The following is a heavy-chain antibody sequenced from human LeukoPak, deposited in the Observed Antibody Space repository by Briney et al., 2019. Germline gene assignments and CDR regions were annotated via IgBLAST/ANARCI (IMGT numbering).Heavy chain of an antibody. Sequence: GASVKVSCKASGYTFTSYDINWVRQATGQGLEWMGWMNPNSGNTGYAQKLQGRVTMTTDTSTSTAYMELRSLRSDDTAVYYCARVAPLHYYYMDVWGKGTTVTIPS. CDR2: MNPNSGNT. CDR1: GYTFTSYD. CDR3: ARVAPLHYYYMDV. J-gene: IGHJ6*03. V-gene: IGHV1-8*01.